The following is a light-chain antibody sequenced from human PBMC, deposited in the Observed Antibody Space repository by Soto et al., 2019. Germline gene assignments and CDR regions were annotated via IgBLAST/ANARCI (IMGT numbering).Light chain of an antibody. CDR3: QQYDSSQYT. V-gene: IGKV3-20*01. J-gene: IGKJ2*01. Sequence: EIVLTQSPVTLSLSPGERATLSCRASQTIISSYLAWYQQKPGQAPRLLIYGASTRGTGIPDRFSGSGFGTDFTLTISRLEPEDFAVYYCQQYDSSQYTFGQGTKLEIK. CDR1: QTIISSY. CDR2: GAS.